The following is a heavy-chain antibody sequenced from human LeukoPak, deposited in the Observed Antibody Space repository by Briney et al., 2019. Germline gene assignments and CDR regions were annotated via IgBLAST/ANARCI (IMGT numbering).Heavy chain of an antibody. J-gene: IGHJ3*02. Sequence: PSETLSLTCTVSGGPISSSSYYWGWIRQPPGKGLEWIGSMYYSGSTYYNPSLKSRVTISVDTSKNHLSLKLNSVTAADTAVYYCARSGYKYGADALDIWGQGTMVTVSS. D-gene: IGHD5-18*01. V-gene: IGHV4-39*07. CDR1: GGPISSSSYY. CDR3: ARSGYKYGADALDI. CDR2: MYYSGST.